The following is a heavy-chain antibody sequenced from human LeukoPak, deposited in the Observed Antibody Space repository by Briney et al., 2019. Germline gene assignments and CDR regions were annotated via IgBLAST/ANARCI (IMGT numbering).Heavy chain of an antibody. CDR2: IYYSGST. CDR3: ARVGYSSGWYGYFDY. J-gene: IGHJ4*02. CDR1: GGSISSYY. Sequence: ETLSLTCTVSGGSISSYYWSWIRQPPGKGLEWIGYIYYSGSTNYNPSLKSRVTISVDTSKNQFSLKPSSVTAADTAVYYCARVGYSSGWYGYFDYWGQGTLVTVSS. D-gene: IGHD6-19*01. V-gene: IGHV4-59*01.